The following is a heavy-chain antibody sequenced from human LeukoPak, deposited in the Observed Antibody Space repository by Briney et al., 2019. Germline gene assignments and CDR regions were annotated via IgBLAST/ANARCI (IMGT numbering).Heavy chain of an antibody. CDR1: GGSFSGYY. J-gene: IGHJ5*02. CDR2: INHSGST. D-gene: IGHD3-3*01. CDR3: ARGMAPRYYDFWSCYYTGWFAWVDNWFDP. Sequence: SETLSLTCAVYGGSFSGYYWSWIRQPPGKGLEWIGEINHSGSTNYNPSLKSRVTISVDTSKNQFSLKLSSVTAADTAVYYCARGMAPRYYDFWSCYYTGWFAWVDNWFDPWGQGTLVTVSS. V-gene: IGHV4-34*01.